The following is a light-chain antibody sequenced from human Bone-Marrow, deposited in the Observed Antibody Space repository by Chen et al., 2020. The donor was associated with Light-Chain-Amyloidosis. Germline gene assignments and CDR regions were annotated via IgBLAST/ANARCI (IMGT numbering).Light chain of an antibody. Sequence: EIVLTLSPGTLSLSPGDGANLSCRASQTISSNYLTWYQQKFGQAPRLLIYGSSSRATGIPDRFTVSGSGTDFTLTINRLEPEDFAMYYCQQYGTSPLTFGGGTKVEIK. CDR2: GSS. V-gene: IGKV3-20*01. CDR1: QTISSNY. CDR3: QQYGTSPLT. J-gene: IGKJ4*01.